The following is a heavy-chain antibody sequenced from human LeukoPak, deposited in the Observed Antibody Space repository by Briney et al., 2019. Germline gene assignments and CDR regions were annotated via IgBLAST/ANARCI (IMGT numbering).Heavy chain of an antibody. V-gene: IGHV3-30-3*01. CDR3: ARNPDTAMVTLDY. J-gene: IGHJ4*02. CDR2: ISYDGSNK. CDR1: GFTFSSYA. Sequence: GRSLRLSCAASGFTFSSYAMHWVRQAPGKGLEWVAVISYDGSNKYYADSVRGRFTISRDNSKNTLYLQMNSLRAEDTAVYYCARNPDTAMVTLDYWGQGTLVTVSS. D-gene: IGHD5-18*01.